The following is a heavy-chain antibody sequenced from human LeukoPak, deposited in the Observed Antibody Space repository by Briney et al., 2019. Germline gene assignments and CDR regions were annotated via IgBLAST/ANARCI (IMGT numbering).Heavy chain of an antibody. CDR1: GYSFTSYW. CDR2: IYPGDSDT. V-gene: IGHV5-51*01. J-gene: IGHJ3*02. Sequence: GESLKISCKGSGYSFTSYWIGWVRQMPGKGLEWMGIIYPGDSDTRYSPSFQGQVTISADKSISTAYLQWSSLKASDTAMYYCARVGPPRKPNDYGDPDAFDIWGQGTMVTVSS. D-gene: IGHD4-17*01. CDR3: ARVGPPRKPNDYGDPDAFDI.